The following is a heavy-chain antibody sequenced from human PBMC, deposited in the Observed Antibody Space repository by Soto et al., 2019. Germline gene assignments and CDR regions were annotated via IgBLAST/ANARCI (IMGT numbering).Heavy chain of an antibody. Sequence: XGILSLTFTVSDGSITSSKDFWGWIRQPPGKGLEWIGTIFYGGNTYYNPSLKSRVTLSVDIFTTQFSLRLSSVTAAATAVYFCASRHYFDYGGYCHTSDYWGQGTPVTVSS. D-gene: IGHD3-22*01. CDR1: DGSITSSKDF. CDR3: ASRHYFDYGGYCHTSDY. CDR2: IFYGGNT. J-gene: IGHJ4*02. V-gene: IGHV4-39*01.